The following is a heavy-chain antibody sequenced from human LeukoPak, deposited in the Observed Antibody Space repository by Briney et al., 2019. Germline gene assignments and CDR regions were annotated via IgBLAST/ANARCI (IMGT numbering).Heavy chain of an antibody. CDR3: ARENMVATMVDY. D-gene: IGHD5-12*01. J-gene: IGHJ4*02. V-gene: IGHV4-38-2*02. Sequence: SETLSLTCTVSGYSISSGYYWGWIRQPPGKGLEWIGGTYHSGSTYYNPSLKSRVTISVDTSKNHFSLKLTSVTAADTAVYYCARENMVATMVDYWGQGTLVTVSS. CDR2: TYHSGST. CDR1: GYSISSGYY.